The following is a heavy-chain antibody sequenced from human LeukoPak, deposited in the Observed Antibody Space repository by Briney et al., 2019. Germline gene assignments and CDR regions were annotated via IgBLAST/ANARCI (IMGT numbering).Heavy chain of an antibody. CDR3: ARGKQQRYGGYYYYMDV. J-gene: IGHJ6*03. Sequence: PSETLSLTCAVYGGSFSGYSWSWIRQPPRKRLEWIGEINHSGSTNYNPSLKSRVTISVDTSKNQFSLKLSSVTAADTAVYYCARGKQQRYGGYYYYMDVWGKGTTVTVSS. CDR2: INHSGST. CDR1: GGSFSGYS. V-gene: IGHV4-34*01. D-gene: IGHD6-13*01.